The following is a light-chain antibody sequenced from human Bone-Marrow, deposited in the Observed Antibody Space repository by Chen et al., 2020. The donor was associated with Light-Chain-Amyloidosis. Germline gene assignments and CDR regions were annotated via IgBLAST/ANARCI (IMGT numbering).Light chain of an antibody. CDR2: DDS. CDR1: NIGSTS. Sequence: SYVLPQPSSVSVAPEQTATIACGGNNIGSTSVHWYQQTPGQAPLLVVYDDSDRPSGIPERLSGSNSGNTATLTISRVEAGDEADYYCQVWDRSSDRPVFGGGTKLTVL. J-gene: IGLJ3*02. CDR3: QVWDRSSDRPV. V-gene: IGLV3-21*02.